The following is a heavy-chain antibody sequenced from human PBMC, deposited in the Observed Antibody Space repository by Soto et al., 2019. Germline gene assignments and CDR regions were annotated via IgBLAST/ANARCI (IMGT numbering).Heavy chain of an antibody. D-gene: IGHD5-18*01. CDR2: IYNNGST. V-gene: IGHV4-31*03. Sequence: PSETLSLTCTVSGGSISSGGYYWSWIRQHPGKSQERIGYIYNNGSTYYKTSLKSRVTISVDTSKKQFSLKLSSVSAADTAVYYCASDGSPHKRGYSYGLGYWGQGTLVIVSS. CDR3: ASDGSPHKRGYSYGLGY. J-gene: IGHJ4*02. CDR1: GGSISSGGYY.